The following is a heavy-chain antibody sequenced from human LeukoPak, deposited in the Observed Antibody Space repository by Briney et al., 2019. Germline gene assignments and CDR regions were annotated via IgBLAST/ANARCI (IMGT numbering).Heavy chain of an antibody. D-gene: IGHD3-22*01. J-gene: IGHJ3*02. CDR3: ARGDSSGYYYAFDI. CDR1: GYTLIGYY. CDR2: INPNSGGT. V-gene: IGHV1-2*02. Sequence: ASVKVSCKASGYTLIGYYMHWVRQAPGQGLEWMGWINPNSGGTNYAQNFQGRVTMTRDTPISTAYMELSRLRSDDTAVYYCARGDSSGYYYAFDISGQGTMVTVSS.